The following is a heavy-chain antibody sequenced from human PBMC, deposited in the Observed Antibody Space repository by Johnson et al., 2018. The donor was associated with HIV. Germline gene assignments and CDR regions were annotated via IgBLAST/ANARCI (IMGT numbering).Heavy chain of an antibody. Sequence: VQLVESGGGLVQPGGSLRLSCAASGFTFSSYWMSWVRQAPGKGLEWVANIKQDGRAKYSVDSVKGRVTISRENAKNSLYLQMNSLRAGDTAVYYCARAIGDGYPGMKAFDIWGQGTMVTVSS. V-gene: IGHV3-7*02. D-gene: IGHD5-24*01. J-gene: IGHJ3*02. CDR1: GFTFSSYW. CDR2: IKQDGRAK. CDR3: ARAIGDGYPGMKAFDI.